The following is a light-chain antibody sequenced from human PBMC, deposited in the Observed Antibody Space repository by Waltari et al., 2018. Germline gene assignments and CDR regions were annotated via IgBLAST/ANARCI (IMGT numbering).Light chain of an antibody. V-gene: IGLV1-44*01. J-gene: IGLJ2*01. CDR3: ATWDDSLNGVV. CDR1: SSNIGTNS. CDR2: CNN. Sequence: SVLTQPPSASGTPGQRVTISCPRSSSNIGTNSVIWYQPLQGTAPKLLIYCNNQLPSGVPDRFSASGSGTSASLAISGLQSEDDGDYYCATWDDSLNGVVFGGGTKLTVL.